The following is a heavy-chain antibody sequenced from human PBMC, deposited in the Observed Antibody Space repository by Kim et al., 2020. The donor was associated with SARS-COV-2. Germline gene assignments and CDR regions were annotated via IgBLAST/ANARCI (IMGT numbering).Heavy chain of an antibody. V-gene: IGHV1-3*04. CDR1: GYTFINYV. CDR2: ISIGNDNT. CDR3: ARGSGWAFDY. J-gene: IGHJ4*02. D-gene: IGHD6-19*01. Sequence: ASVKVSCKASGYTFINYVMHWVRQAPGQRPEWMGLISIGNDNTKFSQKFQGRVTITRDTSASTGYMELTSLRSEDTAIYYCARGSGWAFDYWGQGTLVTVAS.